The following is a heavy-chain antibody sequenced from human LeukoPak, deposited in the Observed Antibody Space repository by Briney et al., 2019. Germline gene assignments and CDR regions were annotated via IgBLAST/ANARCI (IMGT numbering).Heavy chain of an antibody. CDR1: GDSISRSGYY. J-gene: IGHJ4*02. D-gene: IGHD3-16*02. CDR3: ARRSDYVWGDFRYVAAFDS. V-gene: IGHV4-39*01. Sequence: PSETLSLTCTVSGDSISRSGYYWGWIRQPPEKGLEWIGCLYYTGTTSLNPSLESRVTISVDSSKTQFFLNLKSLTAADTAVYYCARRSDYVWGDFRYVAAFDSWGQGTLVTVSS. CDR2: LYYTGTT.